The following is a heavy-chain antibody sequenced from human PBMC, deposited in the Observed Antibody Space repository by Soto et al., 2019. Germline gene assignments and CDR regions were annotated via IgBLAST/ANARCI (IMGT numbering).Heavy chain of an antibody. V-gene: IGHV4-4*02. CDR2: IYHTGTT. Sequence: QLRESGPGLVKPSGTLSLTCFVSGASISSTYWWSWVRQTPGERLQWIGQIYHTGTTSYNPSLKNRVTISLDKSNNQFSLRLTSMTAADTAVYYCATLPPRIVVVMTDLPTWGKGTLVTVSS. D-gene: IGHD2-15*01. CDR3: ATLPPRIVVVMTDLPT. CDR1: GASISSTYW. J-gene: IGHJ5*02.